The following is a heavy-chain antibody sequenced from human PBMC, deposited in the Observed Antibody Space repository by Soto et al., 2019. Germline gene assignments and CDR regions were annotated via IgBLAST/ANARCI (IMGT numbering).Heavy chain of an antibody. CDR3: ARGLHDYGDSSFDY. Sequence: SETLSLTCTVSGGSISSGDYYWSWIRQPPGKGLEWIGYIYYSGSTYYNPSLKSRVTISVDTSKNQFSLKLSSVTAADTAVYYCARGLHDYGDSSFDYWGQGTLVTVSS. V-gene: IGHV4-30-4*01. D-gene: IGHD4-17*01. J-gene: IGHJ4*02. CDR1: GGSISSGDYY. CDR2: IYYSGST.